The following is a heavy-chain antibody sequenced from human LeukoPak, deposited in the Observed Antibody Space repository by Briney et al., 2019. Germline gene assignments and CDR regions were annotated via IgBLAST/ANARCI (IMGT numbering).Heavy chain of an antibody. J-gene: IGHJ6*02. CDR2: IYYSGST. Sequence: SETLSLTCTVSGGSISSYYWSWIRQPPGKGLEWIGYIYYSGSTNYNPSLKSRVTISVDTSKNQFSLKLSSVTAADTAVYYGARVRDYYGLDVWGQGTTVTVSS. V-gene: IGHV4-59*12. D-gene: IGHD4-17*01. CDR3: ARVRDYYGLDV. CDR1: GGSISSYY.